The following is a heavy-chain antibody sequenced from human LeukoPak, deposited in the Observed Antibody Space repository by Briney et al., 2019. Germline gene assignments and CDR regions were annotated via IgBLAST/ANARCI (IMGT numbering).Heavy chain of an antibody. J-gene: IGHJ6*02. CDR2: ITGSGGNT. Sequence: GGSLRLSCAASGFIFSSYSMSWVRQAPGKGLEWVSVITGSGGNTYYADSVKGRFTISKDNSKNTVYLQMSSLRVDDTAVYCCAKAASSSWPSYYYGMDVWGQGTTVTVSS. CDR3: AKAASSSWPSYYYGMDV. D-gene: IGHD6-13*01. CDR1: GFIFSSYS. V-gene: IGHV3-23*01.